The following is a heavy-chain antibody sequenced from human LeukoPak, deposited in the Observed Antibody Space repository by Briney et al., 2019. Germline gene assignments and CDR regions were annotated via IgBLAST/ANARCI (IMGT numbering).Heavy chain of an antibody. V-gene: IGHV3-23*01. J-gene: IGHJ3*02. CDR1: GFTFSSYA. CDR2: ISGSGGST. Sequence: GGSLRLSCAASGFTFSSYAMSWVRQAPGKGLEWVSAISGSGGSTYYADSVKGRFTISRDNSKNTLYLQMNSLRAEDTAVYYCAKDQQGGENIVVVPADAFDIWGQGTMVTVSS. D-gene: IGHD2-2*01. CDR3: AKDQQGGENIVVVPADAFDI.